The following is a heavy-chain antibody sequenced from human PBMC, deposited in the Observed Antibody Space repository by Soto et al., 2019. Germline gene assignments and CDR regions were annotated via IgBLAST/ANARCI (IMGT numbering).Heavy chain of an antibody. J-gene: IGHJ5*01. Sequence: QVQLVQSGPEVKKPGASVRVSCKASGYTFTSYTLSWVRQAPGQGLKWMGRISAYNSDTNYAQNRQGRVTMTTDTSTSTAYMELRSLRSDDTAVYYWARDRGDDLVLMTPPGPWFDSWGQGTLVPVSS. V-gene: IGHV1-18*01. CDR2: ISAYNSDT. CDR1: GYTFTSYT. CDR3: ARDRGDDLVLMTPPGPWFDS. D-gene: IGHD2-8*01.